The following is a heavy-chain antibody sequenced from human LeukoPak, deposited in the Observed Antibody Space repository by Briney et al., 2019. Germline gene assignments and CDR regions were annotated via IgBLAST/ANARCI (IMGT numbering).Heavy chain of an antibody. V-gene: IGHV4-39*01. Sequence: SEAPSLTCSVSGDSVSRSDSYWDWIRQPPGKGLEWIGTIYYSGRTYYSPSLKSRVTMSVDPSNNQFSLNLRSVTAADTAVYYCARRRYYDGSGYLEWGQGTLLSVSS. CDR2: IYYSGRT. CDR3: ARRRYYDGSGYLE. J-gene: IGHJ1*01. D-gene: IGHD3-22*01. CDR1: GDSVSRSDSY.